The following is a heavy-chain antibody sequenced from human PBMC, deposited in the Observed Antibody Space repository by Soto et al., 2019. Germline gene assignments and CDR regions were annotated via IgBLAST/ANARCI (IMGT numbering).Heavy chain of an antibody. V-gene: IGHV4-31*03. J-gene: IGHJ5*02. D-gene: IGHD6-19*01. CDR3: ARDRKLEEGPGTVAGPYNWFDP. Sequence: SETLSLTCTVSGGSISSGGYYWSWIHQHPGKGLEWIGYIYYSGSTYYNPSLKSRVTISVDTSKNQFSLKLSSVTAADTAVYYCARDRKLEEGPGTVAGPYNWFDPWGQGTLVTVSS. CDR1: GGSISSGGYY. CDR2: IYYSGST.